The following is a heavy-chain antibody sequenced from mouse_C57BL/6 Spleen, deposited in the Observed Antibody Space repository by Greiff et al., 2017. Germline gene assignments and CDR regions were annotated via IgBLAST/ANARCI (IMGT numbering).Heavy chain of an antibody. D-gene: IGHD1-1*01. CDR3: ARAETTVVAPYYYAMDY. CDR2: ISSGSSTI. CDR1: GFTFSDYG. J-gene: IGHJ4*01. V-gene: IGHV5-17*01. Sequence: EVKVVESGGGLVKPGGSLKLSCAASGFTFSDYGMHWVRQAPEKGLEWVAYISSGSSTIYYADTVKGRFTISRDNAKNTLFLQMTSLRSEDTAMYYCARAETTVVAPYYYAMDYWGQGTSVTVSS.